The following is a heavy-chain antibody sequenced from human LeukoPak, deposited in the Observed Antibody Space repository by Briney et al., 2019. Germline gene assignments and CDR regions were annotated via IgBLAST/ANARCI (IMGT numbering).Heavy chain of an antibody. V-gene: IGHV3-11*05. J-gene: IGHJ5*02. CDR1: GFTFSDYY. Sequence: GGSLRLSCAASGFTFSDYYMSWIRQAPGKGLEWVSCISSSSSYTNYADSVKGRFTISRDNAKNSLYLQMNSLRAEDTAVYYCARDIAGCSGGSCYSGSWFDPWGQGTLVTVSS. D-gene: IGHD2-15*01. CDR2: ISSSSSYT. CDR3: ARDIAGCSGGSCYSGSWFDP.